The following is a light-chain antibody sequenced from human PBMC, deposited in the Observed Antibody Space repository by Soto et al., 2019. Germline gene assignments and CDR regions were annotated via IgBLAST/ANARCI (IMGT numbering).Light chain of an antibody. Sequence: DIVMTQSPDSLAVSLGERATINCKSSQSVLYSSNNKNYLAWYQQKPGQPPKLLIYWASIRESGVPDRLSGSRSGTDFTLTISSLQAEDVAVYYCQQYYSSPPTFGGGTKVEIK. J-gene: IGKJ4*01. CDR2: WAS. V-gene: IGKV4-1*01. CDR1: QSVLYSSNNKNY. CDR3: QQYYSSPPT.